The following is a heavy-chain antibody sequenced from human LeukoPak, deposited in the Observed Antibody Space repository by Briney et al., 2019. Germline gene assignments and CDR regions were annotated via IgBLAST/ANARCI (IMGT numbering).Heavy chain of an antibody. V-gene: IGHV4-59*01. CDR2: IYYSGST. J-gene: IGHJ4*02. CDR1: GGSISSYY. CDR3: ARDYDFWSGGGFDY. D-gene: IGHD3-3*01. Sequence: RASETLSLTCTVSGGSISSYYWSWIRQPPGKGLEWIGYIYYSGSTNYNPSLKSRVTISVDTSKNQFSLKLSSVIAADTAVYYCARDYDFWSGGGFDYWGQGTLVTVSS.